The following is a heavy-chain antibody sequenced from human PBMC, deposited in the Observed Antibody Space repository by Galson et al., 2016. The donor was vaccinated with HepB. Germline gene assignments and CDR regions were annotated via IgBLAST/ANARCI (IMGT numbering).Heavy chain of an antibody. J-gene: IGHJ4*02. D-gene: IGHD5-24*01. V-gene: IGHV3-30-3*01. CDR2: ISFDGSNK. CDR3: ARAPLEMATIQRGYFDY. CDR1: GFTFSSYA. Sequence: SLRLSCAASGFTFSSYAMHWVRQAPGKGLEWVAVISFDGSNKYYADSVKGRSTISRDNSKNTLYLQMNSLRAEDTAVYYCARAPLEMATIQRGYFDYWGQGTLVTVSS.